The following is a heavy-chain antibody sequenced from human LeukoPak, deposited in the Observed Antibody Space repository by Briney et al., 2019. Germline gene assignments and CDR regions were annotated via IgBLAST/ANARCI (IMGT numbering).Heavy chain of an antibody. V-gene: IGHV3-23*01. CDR2: ISGGGTRT. Sequence: GGSLRLSCAASGLTFSSYGMSWVRQAPGKGLGWVSGISGGGTRTYYADSVKGRVTISRENTKNTLYVQMSSLRAEDTAVYYCAKGHTEDGTGFDLCGQGILVIVSS. CDR3: AKGHTEDGTGFDL. J-gene: IGHJ4*02. D-gene: IGHD1-1*01. CDR1: GLTFSSYG.